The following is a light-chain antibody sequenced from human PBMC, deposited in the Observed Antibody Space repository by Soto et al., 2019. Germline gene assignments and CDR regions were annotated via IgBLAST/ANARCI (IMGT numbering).Light chain of an antibody. V-gene: IGLV2-23*01. CDR3: CSYAGGARLV. CDR1: ISDVGRYNL. CDR2: EDI. J-gene: IGLJ2*01. Sequence: QSALTQPASVSGSPGQSITISCTGTISDVGRYNLVSWYQQHPDKAPKLIIYEDIERPSGVSHRFSGSTSGNTASLTISGLQAEDGAKYFCCSYAGGARLVFGRGTKLNVL.